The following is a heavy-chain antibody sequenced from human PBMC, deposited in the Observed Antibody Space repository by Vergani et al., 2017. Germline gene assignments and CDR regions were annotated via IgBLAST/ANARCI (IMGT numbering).Heavy chain of an antibody. CDR2: VNWNGDSS. J-gene: IGHJ4*02. CDR1: GFTFGDYD. V-gene: IGHV3-20*04. D-gene: IGHD5-24*01. CDR3: ARIRRRDGYLVDY. Sequence: EVQLVESGGGVVRPGGSLRLSCAASGFTFGDYDMNWVRQAPGKGLEWVSRVNWNGDSSVYADSVKGRFTISRDNAKNQVVLTMTNMDPVDTATYYCARIRRRDGYLVDYWGQGTLVTVSS.